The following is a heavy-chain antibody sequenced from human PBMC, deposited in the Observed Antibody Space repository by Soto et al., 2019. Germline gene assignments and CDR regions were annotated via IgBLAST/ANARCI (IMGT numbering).Heavy chain of an antibody. CDR2: IIPIFGTA. Sequence: SVKVSCKASGGTFSSYAISWVRQAPGQGLEWMGGIIPIFGTANYAQKFQGRVTITADKSTSTAYMELSSLRSEDTAVYYCAGGYYDILTGYYRYYYYGMDVWGQGTTVTVSS. CDR3: AGGYYDILTGYYRYYYYGMDV. D-gene: IGHD3-9*01. J-gene: IGHJ6*02. V-gene: IGHV1-69*06. CDR1: GGTFSSYA.